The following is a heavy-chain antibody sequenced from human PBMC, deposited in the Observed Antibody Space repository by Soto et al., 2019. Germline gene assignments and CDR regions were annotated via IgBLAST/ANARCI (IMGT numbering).Heavy chain of an antibody. V-gene: IGHV3-23*01. D-gene: IGHD1-1*01. CDR3: AKEIAWPGTYYYYGMDV. CDR2: ISGSGGST. CDR1: GFTFSSYA. J-gene: IGHJ6*02. Sequence: GGSLRLSCAASGFTFSSYAMSWVRQAPGKGLEWVSAISGSGGSTYYADSVKGRFTIPRDNSKNTLYLQMNSLRAEDTAVYYCAKEIAWPGTYYYYGMDVWGQGTTVTVSS.